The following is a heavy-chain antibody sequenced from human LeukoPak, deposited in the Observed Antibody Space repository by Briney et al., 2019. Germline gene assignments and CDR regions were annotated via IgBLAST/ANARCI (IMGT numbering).Heavy chain of an antibody. J-gene: IGHJ4*02. CDR2: ISGSGGST. Sequence: PGGSLRLSCAASGFTFSSYAMSWVRQAPGKGLEWVSAISGSGGSTYSADSVKGRFTISRDNSKSTLYLQINSLRAEDTAVYYCANPPIAAAGTGDYWGQGTLVTVSS. D-gene: IGHD6-13*01. CDR1: GFTFSSYA. CDR3: ANPPIAAAGTGDY. V-gene: IGHV3-23*01.